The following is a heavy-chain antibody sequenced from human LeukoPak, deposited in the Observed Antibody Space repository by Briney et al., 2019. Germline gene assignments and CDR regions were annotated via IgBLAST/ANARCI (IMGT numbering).Heavy chain of an antibody. CDR1: GFTVSRNY. V-gene: IGHV3-53*01. D-gene: IGHD3-22*01. Sequence: GSLRLSCAASGFTVSRNYMTWVRQAPGKGLEWVSVIFGGGNTYYADSVKGRFTISRDNSKNTLYLQMNGLRAEDTAVYYCAGAPTPTDYDSSLDYWGQGTLVTVSS. CDR2: IFGGGNT. CDR3: AGAPTPTDYDSSLDY. J-gene: IGHJ4*02.